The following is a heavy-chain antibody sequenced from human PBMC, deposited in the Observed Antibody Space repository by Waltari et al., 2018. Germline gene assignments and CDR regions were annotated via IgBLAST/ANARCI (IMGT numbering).Heavy chain of an antibody. V-gene: IGHV1-69*04. CDR2: SIPILGIA. CDR1: GGTFSSYA. J-gene: IGHJ6*03. Sequence: QVQLVQSGAEVKKPGSSVKVSCKASGGTFSSYAISWVRQAPGQGLEWMGGSIPILGIANYAQKFQGRVTITADESTSTAYMELSSLRSEDTAVYYCARGESIAAAGRYYYMDVWGKGTTVTVSS. CDR3: ARGESIAAAGRYYYMDV. D-gene: IGHD6-13*01.